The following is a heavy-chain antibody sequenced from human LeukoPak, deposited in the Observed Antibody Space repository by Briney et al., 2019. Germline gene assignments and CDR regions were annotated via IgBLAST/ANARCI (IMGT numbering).Heavy chain of an antibody. D-gene: IGHD2-2*01. J-gene: IGHJ6*02. CDR3: ARAPSRWPKTPAYYYYYGMDV. CDR1: GGSISSYY. CDR2: IYYSGST. V-gene: IGHV4-59*01. Sequence: PSETLSLTCTVSGGSISSYYWSWTRQPPGKGLEWIGYIYYSGSTNYNPSLKSRVTISVDTSKNQFSLKLSSVTAADTAVYYCARAPSRWPKTPAYYYYYGMDVWGQGTTVTVSS.